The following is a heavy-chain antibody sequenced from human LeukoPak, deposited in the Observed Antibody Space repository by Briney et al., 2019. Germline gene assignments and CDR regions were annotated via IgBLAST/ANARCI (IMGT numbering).Heavy chain of an antibody. J-gene: IGHJ5*02. CDR2: IYYSGST. CDR1: GGPVSSGSYY. CDR3: ARVQRDGYWLGL. V-gene: IGHV4-61*01. D-gene: IGHD5-24*01. Sequence: PSETLSLTCTVSGGPVSSGSYYWSWIRQPPGKGLEWIGFIYYSGSTNYNPSLKSRVTISVDTSKNQFSLNLSSVTAADTALYYCARVQRDGYWLGLWGQGTLVTVSS.